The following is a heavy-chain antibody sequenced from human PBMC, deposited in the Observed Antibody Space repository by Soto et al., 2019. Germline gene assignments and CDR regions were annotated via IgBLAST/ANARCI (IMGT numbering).Heavy chain of an antibody. D-gene: IGHD4-4*01. CDR1: GGSISSGAYY. V-gene: IGHV4-31*03. CDR2: IYYSGST. J-gene: IGHJ4*02. CDR3: ARDRDSNFHSFDY. Sequence: SETLSLTCTVSGGSISSGAYYLSCIRQHPGKGLEWIGYIYYSGSTYYNPSLKSRVSISVDTSENRLSLTLSSVTAADTAVYYCARDRDSNFHSFDYWGQGTLVTVSS.